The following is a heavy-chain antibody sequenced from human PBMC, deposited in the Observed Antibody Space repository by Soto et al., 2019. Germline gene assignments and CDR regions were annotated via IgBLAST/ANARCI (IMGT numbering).Heavy chain of an antibody. CDR3: AKYSSSRQSYYYYYYGMDV. Sequence: PGGSLKISYKGSGYSFTSYWIGWVRQMPGKGLEWMGIIYPGDSDTRYSPSFQGQVTISADKSISTAYLQWSSLKASDTAMYYCAKYSSSRQSYYYYYYGMDVWGQGTTVTVSS. CDR2: IYPGDSDT. D-gene: IGHD6-13*01. CDR1: GYSFTSYW. J-gene: IGHJ6*02. V-gene: IGHV5-51*01.